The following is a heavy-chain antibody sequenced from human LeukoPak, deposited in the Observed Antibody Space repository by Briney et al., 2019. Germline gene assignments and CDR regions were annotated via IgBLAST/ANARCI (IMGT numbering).Heavy chain of an antibody. CDR2: INHSGST. J-gene: IGHJ4*02. D-gene: IGHD3-22*01. V-gene: IGHV4-34*01. CDR3: ASLLYYYDSSGPNDY. Sequence: PSETLSLTCAVYGGSFSGYYWSWIRQPPGKGLEWIGEINHSGSTNYNPSLKSRVTISVDTSKNQFSLKLSSVTAADTAVYYCASLLYYYDSSGPNDYWGQGTLVTVSS. CDR1: GGSFSGYY.